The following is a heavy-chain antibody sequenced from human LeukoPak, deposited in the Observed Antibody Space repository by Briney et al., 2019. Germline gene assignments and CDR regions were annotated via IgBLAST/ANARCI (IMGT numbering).Heavy chain of an antibody. V-gene: IGHV4-59*01. CDR3: ARAGWGDFWSGYSYYFDY. CDR1: GGSISSYY. Sequence: PSETLSLTCTVSGGSISSYYWSWIRQPPGKGLEWIGYIYYSGSTNYSPSLKSRVTISVDTSKNQFSLKLSSVTAADTAVYYCARAGWGDFWSGYSYYFDYWGQGTLVTVSS. CDR2: IYYSGST. J-gene: IGHJ4*02. D-gene: IGHD3-3*01.